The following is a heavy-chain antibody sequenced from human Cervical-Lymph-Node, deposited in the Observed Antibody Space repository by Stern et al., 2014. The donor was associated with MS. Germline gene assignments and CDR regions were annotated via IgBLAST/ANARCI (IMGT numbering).Heavy chain of an antibody. Sequence: QVQLLESGPGLVKPSQTLSLTCTVSGGSISSGNYYWSWHRQHPGKGLEWIGSIYHSGSTYYNPPLKSRVTTSIDTSKNQFSLKLSSVTAADTAVYYCARGSREVLLPRFYFDYWGQGTLVTVSS. V-gene: IGHV4-31*03. CDR2: IYHSGST. J-gene: IGHJ4*02. D-gene: IGHD3-3*01. CDR3: ARGSREVLLPRFYFDY. CDR1: GGSISSGNYY.